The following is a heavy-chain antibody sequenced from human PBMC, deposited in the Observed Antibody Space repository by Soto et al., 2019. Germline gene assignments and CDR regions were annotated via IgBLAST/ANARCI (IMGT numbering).Heavy chain of an antibody. CDR2: ISKSDYT. Sequence: GGSLRLSCTVSGFAFSNYGINWVRQAPGKGLEWVSSISKSDYTYYSDSVKGRFTISRDNAKNSVSLQMNTLRVEDTAVYYCEREASLVIPAVSDFWGQGTLVTV. J-gene: IGHJ4*02. CDR3: EREASLVIPAVSDF. D-gene: IGHD2-2*01. V-gene: IGHV3-21*01. CDR1: GFAFSNYG.